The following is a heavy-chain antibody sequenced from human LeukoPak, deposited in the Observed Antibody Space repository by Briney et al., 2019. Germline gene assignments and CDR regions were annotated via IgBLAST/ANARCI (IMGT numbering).Heavy chain of an antibody. CDR1: GGTFSSYA. Sequence: GASVKVSCKASGGTFSSYAISWVRQAPGQGLEWMGGIIPIFGTASYAQKFQGRVTITADESTSTAYMELSSLRSEDTAVYYCARSRDVVVPAALPYYYYYYGMDVWGKGTTVTVSS. CDR2: IIPIFGTA. J-gene: IGHJ6*04. D-gene: IGHD2-2*01. V-gene: IGHV1-69*13. CDR3: ARSRDVVVPAALPYYYYYYGMDV.